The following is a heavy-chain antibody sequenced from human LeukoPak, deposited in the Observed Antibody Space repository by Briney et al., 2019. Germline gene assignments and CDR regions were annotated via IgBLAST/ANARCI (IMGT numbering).Heavy chain of an antibody. Sequence: SETLSLTCTVSGGSISPYYWSWIRQPPGKGLEWIGYVYYTGCTDYNPSLKSRVTISLDTSKNQFSLKLSSVAAADTAVYYCVRDRHWTNDWVFDYWGQGTLVTVSS. CDR1: GGSISPYY. CDR3: VRDRHWTNDWVFDY. J-gene: IGHJ4*02. V-gene: IGHV4-59*01. D-gene: IGHD1/OR15-1a*01. CDR2: VYYTGCT.